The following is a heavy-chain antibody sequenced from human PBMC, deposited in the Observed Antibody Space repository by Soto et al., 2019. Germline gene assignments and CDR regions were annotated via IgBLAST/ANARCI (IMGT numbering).Heavy chain of an antibody. Sequence: SETLSLTCAVSGGSISSGNWWSWVRQPPGKGLEWIGEIYHSGSTNYNPSLKSRVTISVDKSKNQCSLKLSSVAAADTAVYYCARRYSSAWDYFDYWGQGTLVTVSS. CDR1: GGSISSGNW. CDR3: ARRYSSAWDYFDY. V-gene: IGHV4-4*02. J-gene: IGHJ4*02. D-gene: IGHD6-19*01. CDR2: IYHSGST.